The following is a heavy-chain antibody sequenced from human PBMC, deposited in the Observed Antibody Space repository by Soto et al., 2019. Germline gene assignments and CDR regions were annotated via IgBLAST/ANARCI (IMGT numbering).Heavy chain of an antibody. J-gene: IGHJ3*02. CDR1: GYTFTGYY. CDR2: INPNSGGT. Sequence: ASVKVSCKASGYTFTGYYMHWVRQASGQGLEWMGWINPNSGGTNYAQKFQGRVTMTRDTSISTAYMELSRLRSDDTAVYYCARGGQYYYDSSGYLGGFDIWGQGTMVTVSS. V-gene: IGHV1-2*02. D-gene: IGHD3-22*01. CDR3: ARGGQYYYDSSGYLGGFDI.